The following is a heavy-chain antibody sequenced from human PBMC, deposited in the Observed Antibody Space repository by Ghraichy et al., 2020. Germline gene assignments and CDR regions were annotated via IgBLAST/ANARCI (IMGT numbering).Heavy chain of an antibody. J-gene: IGHJ4*02. V-gene: IGHV2-5*02. CDR2: IYWDDDK. D-gene: IGHD3-3*01. CDR3: AHRLYDFWSGYLDDY. CDR1: GFSLSTSGVG. Sequence: SGPTLVKPTQTLTLTCTFSGFSLSTSGVGVGWIRQPPGKALEWLALIYWDDDKRYSPSLKSRLTITKDTSKNQVVLTMTNMDPVDTATYYCAHRLYDFWSGYLDDYWGQGTLVTVSS.